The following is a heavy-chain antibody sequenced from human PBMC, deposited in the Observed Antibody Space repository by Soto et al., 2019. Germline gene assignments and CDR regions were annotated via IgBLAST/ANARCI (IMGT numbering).Heavy chain of an antibody. CDR1: GFSFSASW. D-gene: IGHD2-21*01. Sequence: EVQLVESGGGLVQPGGSRRLSCGASGFSFSASWMSWARQVPGKGLEWVANISPDGNRMSYVDSVNDRFTISRDNAQNTLYLQMNSLRAEDTAVYYCARHVIRGQGTLVTVSS. CDR3: ARHVI. J-gene: IGHJ4*02. V-gene: IGHV3-7*01. CDR2: ISPDGNRM.